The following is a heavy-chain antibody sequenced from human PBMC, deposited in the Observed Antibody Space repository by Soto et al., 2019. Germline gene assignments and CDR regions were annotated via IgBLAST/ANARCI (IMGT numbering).Heavy chain of an antibody. CDR1: GFTFNSYA. CDR3: AKAPTYDYYYYMDV. J-gene: IGHJ6*03. CDR2: ISAGGGNT. Sequence: PGGSLRLSCAASGFTFNSYAMHWVRQAPGKGLECVSAISAGGGNTYYADSVKGRFTISRDNSKNTLYLQMNSLRADDTAVYYCAKAPTYDYYYYMDVWGKGTTVTVSS. V-gene: IGHV3-23*01.